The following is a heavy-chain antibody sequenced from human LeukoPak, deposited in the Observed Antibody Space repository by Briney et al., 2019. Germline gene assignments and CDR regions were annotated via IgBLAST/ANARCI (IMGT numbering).Heavy chain of an antibody. V-gene: IGHV3-48*01. J-gene: IGHJ4*02. CDR1: GLTFSTCS. CDR3: VPSYCSSTSCYHYFDY. CDR2: ISSSSNTI. D-gene: IGHD2-2*01. Sequence: SGGSLRLSCAASGLTFSTCSMNWVRQAPGKGLEWVSYISSSSNTIYYADSVKGRFTISRDNAKNSLFLQMNSLRAEDTAVYYCVPSYCSSTSCYHYFDYWGQGTLVTVSS.